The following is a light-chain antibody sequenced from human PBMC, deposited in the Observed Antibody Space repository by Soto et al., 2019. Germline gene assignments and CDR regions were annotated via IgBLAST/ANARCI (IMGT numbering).Light chain of an antibody. J-gene: IGLJ3*02. Sequence: QSVLTQPPSASGTPGQRVTISCSGGESDIGSITVYWFQQFPGTAPRLVIYTNNQRPSGVPDRFSGSKSGTSASLVISGLQSEDEADYYCATWDDSLHVCVFGGGTKVTVL. CDR1: ESDIGSIT. V-gene: IGLV1-44*01. CDR2: TNN. CDR3: ATWDDSLHVCV.